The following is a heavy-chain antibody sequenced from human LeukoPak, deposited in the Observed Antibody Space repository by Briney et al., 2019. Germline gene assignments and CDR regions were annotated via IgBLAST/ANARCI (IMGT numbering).Heavy chain of an antibody. V-gene: IGHV3-23*01. CDR3: AKRGVRGNWFHP. J-gene: IGHJ5*02. Sequence: GGSLRLSCAASGFTFNLYAMNWVRQAPGKGLEWVSSINGAGNSSYYADSLRGRFTVSRDNSKNTLYLQMNSLRAEDTAVYYCAKRGVRGNWFHPWGQGTLVTVSS. CDR2: INGAGNSS. CDR1: GFTFNLYA. D-gene: IGHD3-10*01.